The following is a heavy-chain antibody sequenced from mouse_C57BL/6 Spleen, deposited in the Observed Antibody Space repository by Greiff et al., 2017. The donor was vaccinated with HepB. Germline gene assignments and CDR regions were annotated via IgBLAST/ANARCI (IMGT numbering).Heavy chain of an antibody. V-gene: IGHV1-42*01. CDR2: INPSTGGT. D-gene: IGHD4-1*01. Sequence: VQLQQSGPELVKPGASVKISCKASGYSFTGYYMNWVKQSPEKSLEWIGEINPSTGGTTYNQKFKAKATLTVDKSSSTAYMQLKSLTSEDSAVYYCARNWDSAYWGQGTLVTVSA. CDR1: GYSFTGYY. CDR3: ARNWDSAY. J-gene: IGHJ3*01.